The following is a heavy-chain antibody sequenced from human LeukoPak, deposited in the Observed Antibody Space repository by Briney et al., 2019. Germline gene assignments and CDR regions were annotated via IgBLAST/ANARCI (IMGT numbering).Heavy chain of an antibody. CDR1: GFTFSSYA. CDR3: AKDVGKWESLHFFDY. J-gene: IGHJ4*02. Sequence: GGSLRLSCAASGFTFSSYAMSWVRQAPGKGLEWVSAISGSGGSTYYADSVTGRFTISRDNSRNTLYLQMNSLRGDDTAVYYCAKDVGKWESLHFFDYWGQGTLVTVSS. V-gene: IGHV3-23*01. D-gene: IGHD1-26*01. CDR2: ISGSGGST.